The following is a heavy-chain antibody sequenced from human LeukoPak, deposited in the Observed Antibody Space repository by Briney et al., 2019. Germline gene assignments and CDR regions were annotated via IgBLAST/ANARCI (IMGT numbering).Heavy chain of an antibody. CDR1: GYSISSGYY. V-gene: IGHV4-38-2*02. CDR2: IYHSGST. D-gene: IGHD4-17*01. Sequence: PSETLSLTCTVSGYSISSGYYWGWIRQPPGKGLEWIGSIYHSGSTNYNPSLKSRVTVSVDTSKNQFSLKLSSVTAADTAVYYCAVTTVTTSPEISIWFDPWGQGTLVTVSS. J-gene: IGHJ5*02. CDR3: AVTTVTTSPEISIWFDP.